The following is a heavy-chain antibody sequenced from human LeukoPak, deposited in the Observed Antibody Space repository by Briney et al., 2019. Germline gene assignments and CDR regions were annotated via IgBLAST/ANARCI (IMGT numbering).Heavy chain of an antibody. J-gene: IGHJ5*02. CDR1: GFTFSSYS. CDR3: ARDRTVPNLWFDP. Sequence: GGSLRLSCAASGFTFSSYSMNWVRQAPGKGLEWVSSISSSSSYIYYADSVKGRFTISRDNAKNSLYLQMNSLRAEDTAVYYCARDRTVPNLWFDPWGQGTLVTVSS. V-gene: IGHV3-21*01. D-gene: IGHD4-17*01. CDR2: ISSSSSYI.